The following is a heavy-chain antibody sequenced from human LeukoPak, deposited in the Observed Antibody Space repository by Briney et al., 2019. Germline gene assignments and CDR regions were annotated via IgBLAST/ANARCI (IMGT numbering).Heavy chain of an antibody. D-gene: IGHD6-6*01. J-gene: IGHJ6*02. CDR3: ARVTGQLRYYYYGMDV. CDR1: GYTFTSYG. V-gene: IGHV1-18*01. Sequence: ASVKVSCKASGYTFTSYGISWVRQAPGQGLEWMGWISAYNGNTNYAQKPQGRVTMTTDTSTSTAYMELRSLRSDDTAVYYCARVTGQLRYYYYGMDVWGQGTTVTVSS. CDR2: ISAYNGNT.